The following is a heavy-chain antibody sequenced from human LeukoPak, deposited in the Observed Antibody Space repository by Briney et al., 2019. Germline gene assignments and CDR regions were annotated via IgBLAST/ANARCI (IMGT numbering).Heavy chain of an antibody. J-gene: IGHJ3*02. CDR3: AREATQDAFDI. V-gene: IGHV3-48*03. Sequence: GGSLRLSCAASGFTFSSYEMNWVRQAPGKGLKWVSYISSSGSTIYYADSVKGRFTISRDNAKNSLYLQMNSLRAEDTAVYYCAREATQDAFDIWGQGTMVAVSS. CDR1: GFTFSSYE. D-gene: IGHD5-12*01. CDR2: ISSSGSTI.